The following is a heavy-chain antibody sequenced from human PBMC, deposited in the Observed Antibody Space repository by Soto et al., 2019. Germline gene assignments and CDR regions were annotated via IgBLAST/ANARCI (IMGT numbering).Heavy chain of an antibody. CDR3: ASGSGSGSHPSDNYFDY. D-gene: IGHD3-10*01. J-gene: IGHJ4*02. CDR2: IYYDGSNK. CDR1: VFTFSSYG. V-gene: IGHV3-33*01. Sequence: PWGSLRLSCSASVFTFSSYGMHWCRQAPGKGLEWVAIIYYDGSNKYYADSVKGRFTISRDNSKNTLYLQMNSLRAEDTAVYYCASGSGSGSHPSDNYFDYWGQGTLVTVSS.